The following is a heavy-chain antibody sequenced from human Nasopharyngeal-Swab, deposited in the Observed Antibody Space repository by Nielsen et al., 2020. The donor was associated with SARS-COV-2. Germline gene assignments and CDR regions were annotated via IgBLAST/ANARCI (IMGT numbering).Heavy chain of an antibody. CDR1: GFTFSSYA. V-gene: IGHV3-23*01. CDR2: ISGSGGST. Sequence: GGSLRLSCAASGFTFSSYAMSWVRQAPGKGLEWVSVISGSGGSTYYADSVKGRFTISRDNSKNTLYLQMNSLRAEDTAVYYCAKEEVSTTGTRDYYYYYMDVWGKGTTVTVSS. J-gene: IGHJ6*03. D-gene: IGHD1-1*01. CDR3: AKEEVSTTGTRDYYYYYMDV.